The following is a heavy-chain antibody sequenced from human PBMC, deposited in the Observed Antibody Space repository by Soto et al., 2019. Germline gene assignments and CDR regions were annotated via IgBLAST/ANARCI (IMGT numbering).Heavy chain of an antibody. D-gene: IGHD6-13*01. Sequence: QVQLQQWGAGLLKSSETLSLPCGVSGGSFSGGDWSWIRQRPQPGLEWVGEINHSGSANYNPSLKSRVIITLDTSKTQFSLTLSSVTAADTAVYYCARGRKGFGSSSYVAWGQGALITVSS. J-gene: IGHJ5*02. V-gene: IGHV4-34*01. CDR1: GGSFSGGD. CDR3: ARGRKGFGSSSYVA. CDR2: INHSGSA.